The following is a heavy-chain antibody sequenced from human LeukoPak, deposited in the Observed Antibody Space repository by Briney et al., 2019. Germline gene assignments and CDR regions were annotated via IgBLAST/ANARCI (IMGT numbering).Heavy chain of an antibody. CDR1: GDSVRSYY. CDR3: VRDSRYGSGWFEDGLDF. Sequence: PSETLSLTCTVSGDSVRSYYWSWIRQPPGQGLEWLGHINDRGSTNYNPSRQGRVTISIDTSKNQFSLKVNSVTAADTAVYYCVRDSRYGSGWFEDGLDFWGQGTTVTVSS. J-gene: IGHJ6*02. CDR2: INDRGST. D-gene: IGHD6-13*01. V-gene: IGHV4-59*02.